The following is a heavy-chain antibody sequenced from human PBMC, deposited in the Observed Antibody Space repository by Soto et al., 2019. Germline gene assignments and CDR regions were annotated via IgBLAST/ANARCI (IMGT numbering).Heavy chain of an antibody. V-gene: IGHV4-59*02. Sequence: SETLSLTCTVSGGSVSSYYWSWIRQPPGKGLEWIGYIYFTGSTDYNPSLKSRIAISVDTSKNQFSLKLSSVTAADTAVYFCARGRIEVAGTLHSWGQGTLVTVPQ. D-gene: IGHD6-19*01. CDR2: IYFTGST. CDR1: GGSVSSYY. J-gene: IGHJ1*01. CDR3: ARGRIEVAGTLHS.